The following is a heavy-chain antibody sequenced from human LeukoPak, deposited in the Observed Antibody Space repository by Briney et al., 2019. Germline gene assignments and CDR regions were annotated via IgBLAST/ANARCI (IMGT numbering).Heavy chain of an antibody. Sequence: PGRSLRLSCAASGFTFDDYAMHWVRQAPGKGLEWVSGISWNSGSIGYADSVKGRFTISRDNAKNSLYLQMNSLRAEDMALYYCAKDVRAVAGTWSHMDVWGKGTTVTVSS. V-gene: IGHV3-9*03. CDR2: ISWNSGSI. CDR3: AKDVRAVAGTWSHMDV. J-gene: IGHJ6*03. CDR1: GFTFDDYA. D-gene: IGHD6-19*01.